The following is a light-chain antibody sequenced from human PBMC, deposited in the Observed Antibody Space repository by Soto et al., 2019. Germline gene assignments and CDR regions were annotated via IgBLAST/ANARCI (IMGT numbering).Light chain of an antibody. CDR1: QSVSSIY. CDR3: QQYGSSSFT. V-gene: IGKV3-20*01. J-gene: IGKJ2*01. CDR2: ATS. Sequence: DIVLTQSPATLSLSSGEIATLSCRARQSVSSIYSAWYKHKSGEAPRLLSYATSSRASGVPDRLSGSGSGTDFTLTISRLEPEDFAVYYCQQYGSSSFTFGQGTKLEIK.